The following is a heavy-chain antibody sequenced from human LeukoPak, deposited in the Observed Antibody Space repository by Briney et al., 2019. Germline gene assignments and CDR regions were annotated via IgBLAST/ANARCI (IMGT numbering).Heavy chain of an antibody. V-gene: IGHV4-4*07. J-gene: IGHJ4*02. Sequence: PSETRSLTCRVSVHTISGYCWGWIRQPARKRLNWISRINTSGSTNYNPSLESCVTTSANTSKTQFTMELRSVTAADTSVYYCARSSRGDYGPAHFDYWGKGTLVTVSS. CDR2: INTSGST. CDR3: ARSSRGDYGPAHFDY. CDR1: VHTISGYC. D-gene: IGHD4-17*01.